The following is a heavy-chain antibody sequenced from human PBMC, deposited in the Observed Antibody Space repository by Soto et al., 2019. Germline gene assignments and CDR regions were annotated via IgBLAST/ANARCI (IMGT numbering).Heavy chain of an antibody. Sequence: PSETLSLTCTVSGGSISSSSYYWGWIRQPPGKGLEWIGRIYYSGSTYYNPSLMSRVTISVDTSKNQFSMKLSSVTAADTAVYYCARQYSGGWSTRLGWFDPWGQGTLVTVSS. CDR1: GGSISSSSYY. J-gene: IGHJ5*02. D-gene: IGHD6-19*01. CDR2: IYYSGST. CDR3: ARQYSGGWSTRLGWFDP. V-gene: IGHV4-39*01.